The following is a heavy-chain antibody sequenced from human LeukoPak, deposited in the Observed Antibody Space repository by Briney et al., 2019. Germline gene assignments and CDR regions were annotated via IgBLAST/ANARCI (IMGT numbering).Heavy chain of an antibody. D-gene: IGHD6-13*01. J-gene: IGHJ4*02. Sequence: SGGSLRLSCAASGFTFSSYSMNWVRQAPGKELEWVSSISSSSSYIYYADSVKGRFTISRDNAKNSLYLQMNSLRAEDTAVYYCARAPLAAARLLDYWGQGALVTVSS. CDR2: ISSSSSYI. V-gene: IGHV3-21*01. CDR3: ARAPLAAARLLDY. CDR1: GFTFSSYS.